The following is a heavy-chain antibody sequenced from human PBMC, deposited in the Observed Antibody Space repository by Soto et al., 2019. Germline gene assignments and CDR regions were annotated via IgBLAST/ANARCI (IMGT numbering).Heavy chain of an antibody. Sequence: GSLRLSCAASGFPFSSYAMNWVRQAPGKGLEWVSAISGSGGSTYYADSVKGRFTISRDNSKNTLYLQMNSLRAEDTAVYYCAKDQSRIAASPSDYWGQGTLVTVSS. J-gene: IGHJ4*02. V-gene: IGHV3-23*01. D-gene: IGHD6-13*01. CDR2: ISGSGGST. CDR3: AKDQSRIAASPSDY. CDR1: GFPFSSYA.